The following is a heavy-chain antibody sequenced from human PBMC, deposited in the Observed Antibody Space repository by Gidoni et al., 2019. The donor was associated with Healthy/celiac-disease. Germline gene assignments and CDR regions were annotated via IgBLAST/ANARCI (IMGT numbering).Heavy chain of an antibody. Sequence: ELLLVETGGGLVTPGGSLRLSCAASAFTFSSYSMNWGRQAPGKGLEWVSSISSSSSYIYYADSVKGRFTISRDNAKNSLYLQMNSLRAEDTAVYYCARDPAGDDYWGQGTLVTVSS. CDR3: ARDPAGDDY. V-gene: IGHV3-21*01. J-gene: IGHJ4*02. CDR1: AFTFSSYS. CDR2: ISSSSSYI. D-gene: IGHD7-27*01.